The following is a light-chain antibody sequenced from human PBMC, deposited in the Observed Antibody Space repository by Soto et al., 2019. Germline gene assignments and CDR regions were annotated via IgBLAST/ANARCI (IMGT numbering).Light chain of an antibody. Sequence: QSALTQPRSLSGSPGQSVTISCTGTSSDVGGFNYVSWYQQHPGKAPKLVIYDVSKRPSGVPDRFSGSKSGNTASLTISGLQAEDGADYYCCSYAGSYTWVFGGGTKLTVL. V-gene: IGLV2-11*01. CDR1: SSDVGGFNY. J-gene: IGLJ3*02. CDR3: CSYAGSYTWV. CDR2: DVS.